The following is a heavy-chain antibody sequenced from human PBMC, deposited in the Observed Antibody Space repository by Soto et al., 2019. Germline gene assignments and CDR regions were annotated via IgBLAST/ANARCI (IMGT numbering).Heavy chain of an antibody. Sequence: QVQLVESGGGVVQPGTSLRLSCAASGFTFKTHAMHWVRQAPGKGLEWMAVIAYDGNEKFYADSVKGRFTISRDNSKNGLYLQINTLRNDDTAVYYGGKDEGGYVQYYYGVDVWGQGTTVTVSS. CDR1: GFTFKTHA. CDR2: IAYDGNEK. V-gene: IGHV3-30*18. CDR3: GKDEGGYVQYYYGVDV. D-gene: IGHD3-10*01. J-gene: IGHJ6*02.